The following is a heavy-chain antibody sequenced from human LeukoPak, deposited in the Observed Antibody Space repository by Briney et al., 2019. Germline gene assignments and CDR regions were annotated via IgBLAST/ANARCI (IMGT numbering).Heavy chain of an antibody. CDR2: IYYSGST. J-gene: IGHJ4*02. CDR3: ARSTYYDSSGYLDY. CDR1: GGSISSYYY. V-gene: IGHV4-59*01. D-gene: IGHD3-22*01. Sequence: SETLSLTCTVSGGSISSYYYWSWIRQPPGKGLEWIGYIYYSGSTNYNPSLKSRVTISVDMSKNQFSLKLSSVTAADTAVYYCARSTYYDSSGYLDYWGQGTLVTVSS.